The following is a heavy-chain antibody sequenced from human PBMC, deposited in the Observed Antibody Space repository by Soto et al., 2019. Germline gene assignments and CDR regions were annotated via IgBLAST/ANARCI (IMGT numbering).Heavy chain of an antibody. CDR1: GFTVSSNY. Sequence: EVPLVESGGGLVQPGGSLRLSCAASGFTVSSNYMSWVRQAPGKGLEWVSVIYSGGSTYYADSVKGRFTISRHNSKNQLYLQRSSLRAGDAAVCYCGREVGHGWFDPWGQGTLVTVSS. J-gene: IGHJ5*02. CDR2: IYSGGST. V-gene: IGHV3-53*04. CDR3: GREVGHGWFDP.